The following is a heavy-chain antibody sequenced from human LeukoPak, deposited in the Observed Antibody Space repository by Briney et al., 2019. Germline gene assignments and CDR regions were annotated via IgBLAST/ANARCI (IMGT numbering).Heavy chain of an antibody. CDR3: ADSNTMVRGGVFDY. V-gene: IGHV3-23*01. Sequence: GGSLRLSCAASGFTFGSYAMSWVRQAPGKGLEWVSAISGSGGSTYYADSVKGRFTISRDNSKNTLYLQMNSLRAEDTAVYYCADSNTMVRGGVFDYWGQGTLVTVSS. J-gene: IGHJ4*02. CDR1: GFTFGSYA. D-gene: IGHD3-10*01. CDR2: ISGSGGST.